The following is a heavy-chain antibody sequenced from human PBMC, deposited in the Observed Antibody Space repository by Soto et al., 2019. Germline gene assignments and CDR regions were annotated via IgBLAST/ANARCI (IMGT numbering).Heavy chain of an antibody. CDR2: IIPLFGTT. Sequence: ASVKVSCKASGGTFSSYAIDWVRQAPGQGLEWMGGIIPLFGTTNYAQKLQGRVKLTADESTRTAYMELSTLTSEDTAVYYCARGTVTGSEYNYYYYGMDVWGQGTTVTSP. J-gene: IGHJ6*02. CDR3: ARGTVTGSEYNYYYYGMDV. CDR1: GGTFSSYA. D-gene: IGHD1-1*01. V-gene: IGHV1-69*13.